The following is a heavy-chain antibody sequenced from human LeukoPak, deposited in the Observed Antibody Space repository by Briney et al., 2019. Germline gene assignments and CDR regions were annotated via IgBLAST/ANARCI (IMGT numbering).Heavy chain of an antibody. CDR1: GFTFSSYS. V-gene: IGHV3-21*01. CDR2: ISSSSSYI. Sequence: PGGSLRLSCAASGFTFSSYSMNWVRQAPGKGLEWVSSISSSSSYIYYADSVKGRFTISRDNAKNSLYLQMNSLRAEDTAVYYCARGGPGIGHYFDYWGQGTLVAVSS. CDR3: ARGGPGIGHYFDY. J-gene: IGHJ4*02. D-gene: IGHD3-10*01.